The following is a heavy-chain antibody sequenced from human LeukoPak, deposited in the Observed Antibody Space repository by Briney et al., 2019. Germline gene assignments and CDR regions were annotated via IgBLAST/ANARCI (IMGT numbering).Heavy chain of an antibody. CDR3: ALARAAPALYYYGMDV. D-gene: IGHD6-13*01. CDR1: GYTFTGYY. J-gene: IGHJ6*02. Sequence: ASVKVSCMASGYTFTGYYMHWVRQAPGQGLEWMGWINPNSGGTNYAQKFQGWVTMTRDTSISTAYMELSRLRSDDTAVYYCALARAAPALYYYGMDVWGQGTTVTVSS. V-gene: IGHV1-2*04. CDR2: INPNSGGT.